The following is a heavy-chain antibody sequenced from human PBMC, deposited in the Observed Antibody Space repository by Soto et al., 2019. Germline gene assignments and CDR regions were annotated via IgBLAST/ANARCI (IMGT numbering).Heavy chain of an antibody. CDR2: VRSKDAGGIK. Sequence: PGGSLRLSCVASGFTFENAWMNWVRQAPGKGLEWVGRVRSKDAGGIKHYAAPVNGRFTVSRDDSEGTLYLQMNSLNTEDTAVYYCTADVSSVPGHSDYWGRGTLVTVSS. D-gene: IGHD4-17*01. J-gene: IGHJ4*01. CDR3: TADVSSVPGHSDY. CDR1: GFTFENAW. V-gene: IGHV3-15*07.